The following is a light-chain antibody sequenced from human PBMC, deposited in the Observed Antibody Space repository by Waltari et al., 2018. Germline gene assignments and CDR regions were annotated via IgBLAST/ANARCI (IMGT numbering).Light chain of an antibody. J-gene: IGLJ3*02. CDR3: SSRNGRANEVV. V-gene: IGLV3-19*01. CDR1: SPRTPY. Sequence: SSELPQDPAVSVALGRTVRTPCQGDSPRTPYAGGYQLKPGHAPVLVMFGKDKRPSGIPDRFSGYSSGTTSSLTITGAQAEDEADYYCSSRNGRANEVVFAGGTKVTVL. CDR2: GKD.